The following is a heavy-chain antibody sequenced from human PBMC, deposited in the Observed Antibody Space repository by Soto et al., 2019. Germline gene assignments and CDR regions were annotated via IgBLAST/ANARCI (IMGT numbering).Heavy chain of an antibody. J-gene: IGHJ4*02. V-gene: IGHV3-48*03. CDR2: ISSGGTTI. D-gene: IGHD5-18*01. Sequence: GGSLRLSCAASGFTFSDYEMIWVRQAPGKGLEWVSYISSGGTTIYYADSVKGRLTVSRDNARNSLYVQMNSLRAEDTAVYYCATLQRGYSYGSFDYWGQGTLVTV. CDR3: ATLQRGYSYGSFDY. CDR1: GFTFSDYE.